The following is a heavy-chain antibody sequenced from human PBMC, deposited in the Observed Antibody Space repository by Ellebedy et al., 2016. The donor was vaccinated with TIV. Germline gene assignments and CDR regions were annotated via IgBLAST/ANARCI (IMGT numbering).Heavy chain of an antibody. J-gene: IGHJ6*02. CDR3: ARAGGDREYYYYYGMDV. V-gene: IGHV3-33*01. CDR2: IWYDGSNK. D-gene: IGHD4-17*01. CDR1: GFTFSSYG. Sequence: GGSLRLSCAASGFTFSSYGMHWVRQAPGKGLEWVAVIWYDGSNKYYADSVKGRFTISRDNSKNTLYLQMNSLRAEDTAVYYCARAGGDREYYYYYGMDVWGQGTTVTVSS.